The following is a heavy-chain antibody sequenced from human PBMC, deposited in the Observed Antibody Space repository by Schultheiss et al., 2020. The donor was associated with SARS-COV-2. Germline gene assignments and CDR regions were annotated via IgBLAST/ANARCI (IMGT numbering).Heavy chain of an antibody. CDR2: IYYSGST. Sequence: SETLSLTCTVSGGSISSYYWGWIRQPPGKGLEWIGYIYYSGSTYYNPSLKSLVTISVDTSKNQFSLKLSSVTAADTAVYYCAGSYGSGSSDAFDIWGQGTMVTVSS. CDR1: GGSISSYY. D-gene: IGHD3-10*01. J-gene: IGHJ3*02. CDR3: AGSYGSGSSDAFDI. V-gene: IGHV4-59*01.